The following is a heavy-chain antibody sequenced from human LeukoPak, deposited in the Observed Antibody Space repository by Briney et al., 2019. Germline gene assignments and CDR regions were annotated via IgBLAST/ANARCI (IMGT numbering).Heavy chain of an antibody. CDR3: ARHPFSDGFDI. CDR2: IFHTGNS. J-gene: IGHJ3*02. V-gene: IGHV4-59*08. CDR1: GGSISTFY. Sequence: SETLSLTCTVSGGSISTFYWSWLRQPPGKGLEWIAYIFHTGNSNYNPSLKGRVTISVDTSKNQFSLKVNSVTAADTAMYYCARHPFSDGFDIWGQGTMVTVSS.